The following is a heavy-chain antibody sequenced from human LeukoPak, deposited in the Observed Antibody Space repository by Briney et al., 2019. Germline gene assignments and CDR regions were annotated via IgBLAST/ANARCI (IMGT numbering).Heavy chain of an antibody. J-gene: IGHJ4*02. D-gene: IGHD6-13*01. Sequence: GGSLRLSCAASGFTFDDYAMHWVRQAPGKGLEWVSGISWNSGSIGYADSVKGRFTISRDNAKNSLYLQMNSLRAEDTAVYYCAKSLAAAGNYWGQGTLATVSS. CDR2: ISWNSGSI. CDR1: GFTFDDYA. V-gene: IGHV3-9*01. CDR3: AKSLAAAGNY.